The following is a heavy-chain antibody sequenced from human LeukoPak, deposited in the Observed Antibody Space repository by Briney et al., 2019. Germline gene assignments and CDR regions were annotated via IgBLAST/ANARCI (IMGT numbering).Heavy chain of an antibody. CDR2: LSSSSSYI. D-gene: IGHD4-17*01. CDR3: AREPTSTGSDY. V-gene: IGHV3-21*01. CDR1: GFTFSSYS. J-gene: IGHJ4*02. Sequence: GGSLRLSCAASGFTFSSYSMNWVRQAPGKGLEWVSSLSSSSSYIYYADSVKGRFTISRDNARNSLYLQMNSLRADDAAVYYCAREPTSTGSDYWGQGTLVTVSS.